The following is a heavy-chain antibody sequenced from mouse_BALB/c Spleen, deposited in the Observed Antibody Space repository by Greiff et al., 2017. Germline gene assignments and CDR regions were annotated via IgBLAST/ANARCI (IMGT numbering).Heavy chain of an antibody. D-gene: IGHD1-1*01. V-gene: IGHV5-9-3*01. CDR3: ARRPYYYGSSYWYFDV. CDR1: GFTFSSYA. Sequence: EVKLMESGGGLVKPGGSLKLSCAASGFTFSSYAMSWVRQTPEKRLEWVATISSGGSYTYYPDSVKGRFTISRDNAKNTLYLQMSSLKSEDTALYYCARRPYYYGSSYWYFDVWGAGTTVTVSS. J-gene: IGHJ1*01. CDR2: ISSGGSYT.